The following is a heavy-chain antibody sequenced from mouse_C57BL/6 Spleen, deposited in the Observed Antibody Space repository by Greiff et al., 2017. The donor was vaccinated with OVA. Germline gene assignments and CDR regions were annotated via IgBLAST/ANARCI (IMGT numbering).Heavy chain of an antibody. CDR1: GYTFTDYY. Sequence: VQLKQSGPELVKPGASVKISCKASGYTFTDYYMNWVKQSHGKSLEWIGDINPNNGGTSYNQKFKGKATLTVDKSSSTAYMELRSLTSEDSAVYYCARAPFTTVVVSDYWGQGTTLTVSS. CDR3: ARAPFTTVVVSDY. V-gene: IGHV1-26*01. D-gene: IGHD1-1*01. J-gene: IGHJ2*01. CDR2: INPNNGGT.